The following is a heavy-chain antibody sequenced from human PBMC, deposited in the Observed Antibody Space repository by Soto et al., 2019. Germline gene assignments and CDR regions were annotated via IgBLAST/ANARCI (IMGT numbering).Heavy chain of an antibody. CDR1: GFTFNTYS. Sequence: QVQLEESGGRVVQPGRSLRLSCEGSGFTFNTYSMHWVRQPPGKGLEWLAAIWYDGTQKYYADSVKGRFIISRDNSKKTLYLEMNSLRAEDTAVYYCARAGGTTVTGLWHFDSWGQGTLATVSS. D-gene: IGHD4-17*01. J-gene: IGHJ4*02. V-gene: IGHV3-33*01. CDR2: IWYDGTQK. CDR3: ARAGGTTVTGLWHFDS.